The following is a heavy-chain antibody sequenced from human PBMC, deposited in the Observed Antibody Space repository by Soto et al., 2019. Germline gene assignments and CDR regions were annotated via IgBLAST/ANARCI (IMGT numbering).Heavy chain of an antibody. Sequence: QVQLVQSGAEVRKPGASVNISCRASGFSFSDNLINWVRQAPGQSLEWMGWINPDNGNTRYSQTLQGRGTIPRPSSASIAYVEVRDLTYEDTAVYCCARAILSVGPRANAAFAVWGQGTMVTVSS. V-gene: IGHV1-3*01. CDR3: ARAILSVGPRANAAFAV. CDR1: GFSFSDNL. J-gene: IGHJ3*01. D-gene: IGHD2-8*02. CDR2: INPDNGNT.